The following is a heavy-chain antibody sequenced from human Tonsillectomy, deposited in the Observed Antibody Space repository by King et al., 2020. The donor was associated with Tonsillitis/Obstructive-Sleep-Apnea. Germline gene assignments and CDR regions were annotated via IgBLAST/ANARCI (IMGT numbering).Heavy chain of an antibody. CDR3: ARGDIVPVPVVMGGGFDY. V-gene: IGHV4-34*01. CDR1: GGSFSGYY. Sequence: VQLQQWGAGLLKPSETLSLTCAVYGGSFSGYYWSWIRQPPGKGLEGIGEINHSGSTNYNPPLRSRITISVDTSKKQFSLKLSSVTAADTAVYYCARGDIVPVPVVMGGGFDYWGQGTLVTVAS. J-gene: IGHJ4*02. D-gene: IGHD2-2*01. CDR2: INHSGST.